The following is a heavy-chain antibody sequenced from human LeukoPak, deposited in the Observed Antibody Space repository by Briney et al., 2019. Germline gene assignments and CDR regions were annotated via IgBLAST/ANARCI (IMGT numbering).Heavy chain of an antibody. CDR1: GFSLSTSGVG. D-gene: IGHD3-16*02. V-gene: IGHV2-5*02. Sequence: ESGPTLVKPTQTLTLTCTFSGFSLSTSGVGVGWIPQPPGNALEWLALIYWDDDKRYSPSLKSRLSITKDTSKNQVVLTMTNMDPVDTATYYWAHRPKRLGELSDYFDYWGQGTLVTVSS. CDR2: IYWDDDK. CDR3: AHRPKRLGELSDYFDY. J-gene: IGHJ4*02.